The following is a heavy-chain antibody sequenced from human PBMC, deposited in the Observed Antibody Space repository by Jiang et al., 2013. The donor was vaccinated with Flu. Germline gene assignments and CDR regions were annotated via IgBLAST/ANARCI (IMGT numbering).Heavy chain of an antibody. V-gene: IGHV6-1*01. CDR2: TYYRSKWYN. D-gene: IGHD3-3*01. Sequence: VSNNSAAWNWIRQSPSRGLEWLGRTYYRSKWYNDYAVSVKSRITINPDTSKNQFSLQLNSVTPEDTAVYYCARDREWPTSFDYWGQGTLVTVSS. CDR3: ARDREWPTSFDY. J-gene: IGHJ4*02. CDR1: VSNNSAA.